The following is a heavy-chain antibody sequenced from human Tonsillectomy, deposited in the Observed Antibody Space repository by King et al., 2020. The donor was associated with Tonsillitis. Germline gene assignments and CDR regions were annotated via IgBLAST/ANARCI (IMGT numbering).Heavy chain of an antibody. Sequence: QLVQSGGGLVQPGGSLRLSCAASGFTFSSYWMSWVRQAPGKGLEWVANIKQDGSEKYYVDSVKGRFTIYRDNAKNSLYLQMNSLRAEDTAVYYCAGGAVTMVRGASDAFDIWGQGTMVTVSS. CDR2: IKQDGSEK. CDR1: GFTFSSYW. D-gene: IGHD3-10*01. J-gene: IGHJ3*02. CDR3: AGGAVTMVRGASDAFDI. V-gene: IGHV3-7*01.